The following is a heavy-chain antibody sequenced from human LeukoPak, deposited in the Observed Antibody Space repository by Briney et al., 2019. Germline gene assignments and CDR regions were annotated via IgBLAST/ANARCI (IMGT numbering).Heavy chain of an antibody. CDR1: GYSFTSYW. D-gene: IGHD6-13*01. CDR2: IYPGDSDT. Sequence: RGESLKISCKGSGYSFTSYWIGWVRQMPGKGLEWMGIIYPGDSDTRYSPSFQGQVTISADKSISTAYLQWSNLKASDTAMYYCARQLSSSWYVYYYYYGMDVWGQGTTVTVSS. CDR3: ARQLSSSWYVYYYYYGMDV. J-gene: IGHJ6*02. V-gene: IGHV5-51*01.